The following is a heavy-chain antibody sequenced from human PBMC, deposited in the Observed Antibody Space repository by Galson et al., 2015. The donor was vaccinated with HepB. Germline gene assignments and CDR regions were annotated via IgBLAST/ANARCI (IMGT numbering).Heavy chain of an antibody. J-gene: IGHJ3*02. CDR3: AKDATTYYYDSSQWRAFDI. Sequence: SLRLSCAASGFTFSSYGMHWVRQAPGKGLEWVAVISYDGSNKYYADSVKGRFTISRDNSKNTLYLQMNSLRAEDTAVYYCAKDATTYYYDSSQWRAFDIWGQGTMVTVSS. D-gene: IGHD3-22*01. V-gene: IGHV3-30*18. CDR2: ISYDGSNK. CDR1: GFTFSSYG.